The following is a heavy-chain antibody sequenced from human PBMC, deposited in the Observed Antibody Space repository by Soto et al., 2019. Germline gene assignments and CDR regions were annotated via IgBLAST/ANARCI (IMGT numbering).Heavy chain of an antibody. Sequence: QAQLVQSGAEVKKPGASVKVSCKASENTFSSYYLHWVRQAPGQGLEWMGMIHPSGGGATYAQKFLGRVTMTRDTSTSTVFMELSSLRSEDTAIYYCSRGGHITVVPASFDFWGQGTLVTVSS. CDR2: IHPSGGGA. V-gene: IGHV1-46*03. D-gene: IGHD2-21*02. J-gene: IGHJ4*02. CDR1: ENTFSSYY. CDR3: SRGGHITVVPASFDF.